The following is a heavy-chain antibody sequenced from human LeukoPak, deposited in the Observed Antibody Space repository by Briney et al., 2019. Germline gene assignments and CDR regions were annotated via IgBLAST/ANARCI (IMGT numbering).Heavy chain of an antibody. J-gene: IGHJ4*02. CDR2: IYYSGST. V-gene: IGHV4-59*08. CDR1: GGSISSYY. Sequence: SETLSLTCTVSGGSISSYYWSWIRQPPGKGLEWIGYIYYSGSTNYNPSLKSRVTISVDTSKNQFSLKLSSVTAADTAVYYCARMYYYDSSGYPYLYYFDYWGQGTLVTVSS. CDR3: ARMYYYDSSGYPYLYYFDY. D-gene: IGHD3-22*01.